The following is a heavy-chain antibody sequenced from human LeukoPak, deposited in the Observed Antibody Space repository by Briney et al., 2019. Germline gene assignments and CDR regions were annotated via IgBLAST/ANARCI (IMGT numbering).Heavy chain of an antibody. CDR3: ARRPSGLLWFVELNY. Sequence: SETLSLTCTVSGGSISSSSYYWGCIRQPPGKGLEWIGSIYYSGSTYYNPSLKSRVTISVDTSKNQFSLKLSSVTAADTAVYYCARRPSGLLWFVELNYWGQGTLVTVSS. D-gene: IGHD3-10*01. J-gene: IGHJ4*02. CDR2: IYYSGST. V-gene: IGHV4-39*01. CDR1: GGSISSSSYY.